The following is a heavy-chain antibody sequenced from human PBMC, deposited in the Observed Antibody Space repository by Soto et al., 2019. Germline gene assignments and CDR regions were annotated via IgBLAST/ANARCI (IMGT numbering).Heavy chain of an antibody. V-gene: IGHV3-23*01. CDR2: ISGSGGST. CDR3: AKRRGVQRGYTYGHGAFDI. CDR1: GVTFSSYA. J-gene: IGHJ3*02. D-gene: IGHD5-18*01. Sequence: EVQLLESGGGVVQPGGSLRLSCAASGVTFSSYAMSWVRQAPGKGLEWVSGISGSGGSTYYADSVKGRFTISRDNSKNTLYLQRNSLRAEDMAVYYCAKRRGVQRGYTYGHGAFDIWGQGTMVTVSS.